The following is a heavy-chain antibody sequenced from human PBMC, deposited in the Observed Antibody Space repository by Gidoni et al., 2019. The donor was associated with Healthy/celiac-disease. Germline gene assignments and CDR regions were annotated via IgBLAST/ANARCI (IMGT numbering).Heavy chain of an antibody. CDR2: TYYRSKWYN. J-gene: IGHJ4*02. V-gene: IGHV6-1*01. CDR1: GDSVSSNSAA. Sequence: QVQLQQSGPGLVKPSQTLSLTCAISGDSVSSNSAAWNWIRQSPSRGLEWLGRTYYRSKWYNDYAVSVKSRITINPDTSKNQFSLQLNPVTPEDTAVYYCARAPSCYTGILGCRFRYSSSWNFDYWGQGTLVTVSS. D-gene: IGHD6-13*01. CDR3: ARAPSCYTGILGCRFRYSSSWNFDY.